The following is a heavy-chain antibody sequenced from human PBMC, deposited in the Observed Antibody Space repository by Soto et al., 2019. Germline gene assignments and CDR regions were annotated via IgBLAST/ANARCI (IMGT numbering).Heavy chain of an antibody. Sequence: VGSLRLSCAASGFTFSTYNMNCVRDSPGKGLEWVSYISSSSRAIYYADSVKGRFTISRDNAKNPLYLQMKSLRDEDTAVYYCARVPLTCGGACYIAEYWGQGTLVTVSS. V-gene: IGHV3-48*02. CDR2: ISSSSRAI. CDR1: GFTFSTYN. CDR3: ARVPLTCGGACYIAEY. J-gene: IGHJ4*02. D-gene: IGHD2-21*02.